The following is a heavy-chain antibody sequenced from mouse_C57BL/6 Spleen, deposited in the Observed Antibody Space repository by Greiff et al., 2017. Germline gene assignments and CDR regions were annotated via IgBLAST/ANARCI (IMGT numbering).Heavy chain of an antibody. CDR2: INPSNGGT. J-gene: IGHJ4*01. Sequence: QVQLQQSGTELVKPGASVKLSCKASGYTFTSYWMHWVKQRPGQGLEWIGNINPSNGGTNYNEKFKSKATLTVDKSSSTAYMQLSSLTSEDSAVYYCAFFPNYYGSSHAMDYWGQGTSVTVSS. CDR1: GYTFTSYW. CDR3: AFFPNYYGSSHAMDY. V-gene: IGHV1-53*01. D-gene: IGHD1-1*01.